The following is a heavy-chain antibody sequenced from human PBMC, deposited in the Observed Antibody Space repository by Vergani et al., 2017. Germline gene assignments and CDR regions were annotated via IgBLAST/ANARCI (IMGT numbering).Heavy chain of an antibody. CDR2: LIGGGGST. D-gene: IGHD1-26*01. CDR3: VKDAGSYENFFDS. J-gene: IGHJ4*02. V-gene: IGHV3-23*01. Sequence: ELQLLESGGSLKQPGGSVRLSCAASGFTFSTYAMHWVRQAPGKGLEWVSALIGGGGSTYYADSFKGRFIISRDNSRDTLYLQMNSLRPEDTATYYCVKDAGSYENFFDSWGQGTLVTVSS. CDR1: GFTFSTYA.